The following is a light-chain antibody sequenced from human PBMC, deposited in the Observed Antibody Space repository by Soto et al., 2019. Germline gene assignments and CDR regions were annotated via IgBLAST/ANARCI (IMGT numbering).Light chain of an antibody. J-gene: IGKJ4*01. CDR2: AAS. V-gene: IGKV1-6*02. CDR3: QQDFPSPPS. Sequence: AIQMTQSPSSLSASVGDRVTITCRASQGIGNDLAWYQQKPGKAPKLLIYAASTLQSGVPSRFSGNGSGTDFPPTTASPRPGDLPSYYCQQDFPSPPSFGGGPKVEIK. CDR1: QGIGND.